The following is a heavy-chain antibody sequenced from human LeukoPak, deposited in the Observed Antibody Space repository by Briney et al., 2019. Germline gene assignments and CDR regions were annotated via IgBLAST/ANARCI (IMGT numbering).Heavy chain of an antibody. Sequence: PSETLSLTCAVYGESFSGYYWSWIRQSTGKGLEWIGEINHSGSTNYNPSLKSRVTISVDTSKNQFSLKLSSVTAADTAVYYCARTVRGVLFDYWGQGTLVTVSS. D-gene: IGHD3-10*01. V-gene: IGHV4-34*01. CDR3: ARTVRGVLFDY. J-gene: IGHJ4*02. CDR1: GESFSGYY. CDR2: INHSGST.